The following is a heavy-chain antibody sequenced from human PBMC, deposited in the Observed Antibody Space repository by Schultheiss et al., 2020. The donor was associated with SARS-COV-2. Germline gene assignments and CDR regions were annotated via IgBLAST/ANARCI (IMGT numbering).Heavy chain of an antibody. Sequence: GESLKISCAASGFTFSSYGMHWVRQAPGKGLEWVSVIYSGGSTYYADSVKGRFTISRDNSKNTLYLQMNSLRAEDTAVYYCARGCGNDAFDIWGQGTMVTVSS. CDR2: IYSGGST. CDR3: ARGCGNDAFDI. D-gene: IGHD1-26*01. J-gene: IGHJ3*02. V-gene: IGHV3-NL1*01. CDR1: GFTFSSYG.